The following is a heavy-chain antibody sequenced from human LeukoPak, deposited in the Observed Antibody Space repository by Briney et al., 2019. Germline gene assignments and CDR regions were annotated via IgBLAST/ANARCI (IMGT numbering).Heavy chain of an antibody. D-gene: IGHD5-18*01. CDR3: ARSGYSYGYRFDY. Sequence: SETLSLTCAVYGGSFSGYYWSWIRQPPGKGLEWIGEINHSGSTNYNPSLKSRVTISVDTSKSQFSLKLSSVTAADTAVYYCARSGYSYGYRFDYWGQGTLVTVSS. V-gene: IGHV4-34*01. CDR1: GGSFSGYY. CDR2: INHSGST. J-gene: IGHJ4*02.